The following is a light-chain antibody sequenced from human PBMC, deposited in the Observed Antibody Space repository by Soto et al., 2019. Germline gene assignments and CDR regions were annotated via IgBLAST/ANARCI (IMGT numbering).Light chain of an antibody. J-gene: IGKJ2*01. Sequence: EIVLMQSPGTLSLSPGERATLSCRASQYMTRTYIAWYQQKPGQAPRLLIYAASNRATGIPDKFSGSGSGADYSLTISRLEHEDSAVYYCPQYDKAPQTFGQGTKVDIK. CDR2: AAS. CDR1: QYMTRTY. CDR3: PQYDKAPQT. V-gene: IGKV3-20*01.